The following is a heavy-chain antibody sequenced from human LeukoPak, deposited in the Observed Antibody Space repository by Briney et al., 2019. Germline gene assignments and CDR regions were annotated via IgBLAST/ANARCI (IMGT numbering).Heavy chain of an antibody. CDR1: GGSISSSSYY. V-gene: IGHV4-39*07. CDR2: IFHTGST. D-gene: IGHD2-21*01. J-gene: IGHJ4*02. CDR3: ARGDVVLDPFDY. Sequence: SETLSLTCTVSGGSISSSSYYWGWIRQPPGKGLEWIGSIFHTGSTYFNLSLKSRVTISVDTSKNQFSLKLSSVTAADTAVYYCARGDVVLDPFDYWGQGTLVTVSS.